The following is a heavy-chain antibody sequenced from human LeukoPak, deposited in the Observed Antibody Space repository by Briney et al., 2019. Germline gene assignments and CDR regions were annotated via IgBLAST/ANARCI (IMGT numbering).Heavy chain of an antibody. D-gene: IGHD6-6*01. V-gene: IGHV1-8*02. J-gene: IGHJ5*02. Sequence: ASVKVSCKASGYTFTSYDINWVRQATGQGLEWMGWMNPKSGNTGYAQKFQGRVTMTRDTSTSTVYMELSSLRSEGTAVYYCARAATPYSSSIIGGPFDPWGQGTLVTVSS. CDR2: MNPKSGNT. CDR1: GYTFTSYD. CDR3: ARAATPYSSSIIGGPFDP.